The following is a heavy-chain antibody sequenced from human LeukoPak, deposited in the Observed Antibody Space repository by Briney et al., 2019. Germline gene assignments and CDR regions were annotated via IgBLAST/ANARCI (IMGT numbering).Heavy chain of an antibody. CDR2: ISGSGGST. J-gene: IGHJ4*02. Sequence: GGSLRLSCAASGFTFSSYAMSWVRQAPGKGLEWVSAISGSGGSTYYADSVKGRFTISRDNAKNSLYLQMNSLRAEDTAVYYCARDLGLLEDYWGQGTLVTVSS. V-gene: IGHV3-23*01. CDR3: ARDLGLLEDY. CDR1: GFTFSSYA. D-gene: IGHD3/OR15-3a*01.